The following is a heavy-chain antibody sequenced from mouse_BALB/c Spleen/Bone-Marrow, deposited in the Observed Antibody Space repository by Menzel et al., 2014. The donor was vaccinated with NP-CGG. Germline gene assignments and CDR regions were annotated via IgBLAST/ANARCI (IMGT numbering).Heavy chain of an antibody. D-gene: IGHD2-4*01. CDR2: IDPANGNT. V-gene: IGHV14-3*02. CDR1: GFNIKDTY. CDR3: ARGYYDYDLDY. J-gene: IGHJ2*01. Sequence: EVQVVESGAELVKPGASVKLSCTASGFNIKDTYMHWVKQRPEQGLEWIGRIDPANGNTKYDPKFQGKATITADTSSNPAFLQLSSLTSEDTAVYYCARGYYDYDLDYWGQGTTLTVSS.